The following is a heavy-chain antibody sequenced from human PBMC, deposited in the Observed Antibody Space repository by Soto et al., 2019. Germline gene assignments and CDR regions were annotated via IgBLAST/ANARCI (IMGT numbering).Heavy chain of an antibody. CDR3: ARTVIGGFDY. D-gene: IGHD3-16*02. J-gene: IGHJ4*02. V-gene: IGHV4-59*01. Sequence: SXTLSLTCTVSGGSIGSYYRSWIRQPPGKGLEWIAYINYSRNTNYNPSLKSRVAISGDTSKNQFSLKLSSVTAADTAVYYCARTVIGGFDYWGQGTLVTVSS. CDR1: GGSIGSYY. CDR2: INYSRNT.